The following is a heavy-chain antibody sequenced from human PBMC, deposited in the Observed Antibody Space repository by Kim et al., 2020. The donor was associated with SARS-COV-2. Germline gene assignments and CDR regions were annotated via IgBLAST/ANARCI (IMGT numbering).Heavy chain of an antibody. V-gene: IGHV1-3*01. CDR3: ARETDSYAAPFDY. D-gene: IGHD5-18*01. Sequence: SQTSQGRVTITRDTSAGTAYMELSSLRSEDTAVYYCARETDSYAAPFDYWGQGTLVTVSS. J-gene: IGHJ4*02.